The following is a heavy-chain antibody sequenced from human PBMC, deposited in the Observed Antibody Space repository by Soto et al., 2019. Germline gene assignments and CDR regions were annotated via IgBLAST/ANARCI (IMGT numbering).Heavy chain of an antibody. V-gene: IGHV5-51*01. CDR3: ARHPIAVDAFDI. D-gene: IGHD6-19*01. CDR2: IYPGDSDT. Sequence: GESLKISCKGSGYSFTSYWIGLLRQIPWKGLEWMGIIYPGDSDTRYSPSFQGQVTISADKSISDAYLQWSSLKASDTAMYYCARHPIAVDAFDIWGQGTMVTVSS. CDR1: GYSFTSYW. J-gene: IGHJ3*02.